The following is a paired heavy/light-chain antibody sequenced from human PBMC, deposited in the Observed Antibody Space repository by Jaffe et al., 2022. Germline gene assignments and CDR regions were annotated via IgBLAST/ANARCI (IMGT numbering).Heavy chain of an antibody. D-gene: IGHD3-3*01. J-gene: IGHJ6*03. CDR3: ARVHQTDLFSDYYYMDV. CDR1: GASINSYY. CDR2: ISYSGNT. Sequence: QVQLQESGPGLVKPSETLSLTCTVSGASINSYYWSWIRQPPGKGLEWIGHISYSGNTNYNPSLKSRVTISLDTSKNQFSLKLSSVTAADTAVYHCARVHQTDLFSDYYYMDVWGKGTTVIVSS. V-gene: IGHV4-59*01.
Light chain of an antibody. CDR3: SSYTSSSTVV. V-gene: IGLV2-14*03. CDR1: SSDVGGYNY. Sequence: QSALTQPASVSGSPGQSTTISCTGTSSDVGGYNYVSWYQQHPGKAPKLMIYNVSKRPSGVSNRFSGSKSGNTASLTISGLQAEDEADYYCSSYTSSSTVVFGGGTKLTVL. CDR2: NVS. J-gene: IGLJ2*01.